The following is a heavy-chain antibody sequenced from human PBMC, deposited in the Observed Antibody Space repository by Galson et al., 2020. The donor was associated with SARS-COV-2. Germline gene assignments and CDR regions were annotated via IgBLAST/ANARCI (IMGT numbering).Heavy chain of an antibody. CDR3: ARYIRHWFYFDS. D-gene: IGHD3-9*01. Sequence: SETLSLTCTVSGDSMSDYYWTWIRQPAGKGLEWIGRMFGSGDNHHNYNPSLGSRVMMSVDTSKNQFTLRLTSVTAADTAIYYCARYIRHWFYFDSWGRGTLVTVSS. CDR1: GDSMSDYY. J-gene: IGHJ4*02. V-gene: IGHV4-4*07. CDR2: MFGSGDNHH.